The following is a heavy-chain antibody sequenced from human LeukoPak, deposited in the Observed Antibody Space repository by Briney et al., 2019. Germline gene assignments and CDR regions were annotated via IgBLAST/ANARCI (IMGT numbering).Heavy chain of an antibody. V-gene: IGHV1-46*01. CDR2: INPSGGST. D-gene: IGHD3-22*01. J-gene: IGHJ6*02. CDR3: ARSEYYYDSSGYRRYYYYGMDV. CDR1: GYTFTSYY. Sequence: ASVKVSCKASGYTFTSYYMHWVRQAPGQGLEWMGIINPSGGSTSYAQKFQGRVTMTRDTSTSTVYMELSSLRSEDTAVYYCARSEYYYDSSGYRRYYYYGMDVWGQGTTVTVSS.